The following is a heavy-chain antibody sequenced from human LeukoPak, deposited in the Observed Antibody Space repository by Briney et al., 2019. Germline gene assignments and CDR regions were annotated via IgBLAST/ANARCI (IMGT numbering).Heavy chain of an antibody. Sequence: GESLKISCKGSGYSFTSYWIGWVRQMPGKGLEWMGIIYPGDSDTRYSPSFQGQVTISADKSISTAYLQWSSLKASDTAMYYCARLGHTAMVTDAFDIWGQGTMVTVSS. J-gene: IGHJ3*02. CDR3: ARLGHTAMVTDAFDI. D-gene: IGHD5-18*01. V-gene: IGHV5-51*01. CDR2: IYPGDSDT. CDR1: GYSFTSYW.